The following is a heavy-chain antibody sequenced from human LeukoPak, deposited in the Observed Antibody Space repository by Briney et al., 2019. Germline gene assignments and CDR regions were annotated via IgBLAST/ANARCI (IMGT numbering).Heavy chain of an antibody. J-gene: IGHJ4*02. CDR2: ISSSGSTI. D-gene: IGHD5-24*01. V-gene: IGHV3-11*04. Sequence: YISSSGSTIYYADSVKGRFTISRDNAKNSLYLQMNSLRAEDTAVYYCARAEWDGYKNPLDYWGQGTLVTVSS. CDR3: ARAEWDGYKNPLDY.